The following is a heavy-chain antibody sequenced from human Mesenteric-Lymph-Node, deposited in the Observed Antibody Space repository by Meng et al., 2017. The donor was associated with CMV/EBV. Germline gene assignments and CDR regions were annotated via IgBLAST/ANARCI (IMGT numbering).Heavy chain of an antibody. V-gene: IGHV3-66*02. CDR2: IFSNGTT. CDR3: ARTSLTGMANAFDI. D-gene: IGHD7-27*01. Sequence: GESLKISCAASGFTVNNNYMNWVRQAPGKGLEWVSSIFSNGTTYYADSVKGRFTISRDNSKNTLYLQMNSLRAEDTAVYYCARTSLTGMANAFDIWGQGTMVTVSS. J-gene: IGHJ3*02. CDR1: GFTVNNNY.